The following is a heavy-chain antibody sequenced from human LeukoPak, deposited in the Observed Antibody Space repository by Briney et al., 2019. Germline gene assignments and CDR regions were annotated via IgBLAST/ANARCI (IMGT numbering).Heavy chain of an antibody. CDR1: GFTLRNYA. V-gene: IGHV3-23*01. Sequence: GGSLRLSCAASGFTLRNYAMSWIRKAQGKGLEGFYAISTSGVPSYYPDFVRGGFTFSRDISKNTLYLQMNSLRAEDTAVYYCARGYYDVSRVYDEEYFDYWGQGTLVTVSS. D-gene: IGHD3-22*01. CDR3: ARGYYDVSRVYDEEYFDY. CDR2: ISTSGVPS. J-gene: IGHJ4*02.